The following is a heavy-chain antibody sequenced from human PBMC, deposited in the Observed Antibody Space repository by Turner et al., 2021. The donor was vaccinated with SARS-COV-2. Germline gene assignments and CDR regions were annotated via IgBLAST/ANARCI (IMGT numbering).Heavy chain of an antibody. D-gene: IGHD1-26*01. CDR3: ARIMWWELAYGMDV. J-gene: IGHJ6*02. Sequence: VTLKEPGPVLAKPSATITLTSTVSGFSLSNAKMGVSWIRQPPGKALEWLAHIFSNDEKSYSTSLKSRLTISKDTSKSQVVLTMTNMDPVDTATYYCARIMWWELAYGMDVWGQGTTVTVSS. CDR2: IFSNDEK. CDR1: GFSLSNAKMG. V-gene: IGHV2-26*01.